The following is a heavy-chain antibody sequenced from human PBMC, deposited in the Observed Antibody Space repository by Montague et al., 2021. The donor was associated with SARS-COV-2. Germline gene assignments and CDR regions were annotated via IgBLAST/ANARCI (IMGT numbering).Heavy chain of an antibody. CDR3: ARVEFDGGYDSVPLDV. Sequence: TLSLTCTVSGASISSGGYYWSWIRQHPGKGLEWIGYIYYSGSTYYNPSLKSRVTISVDTSKNRFSLKLSSVTAADTAVYYCARVEFDGGYDSVPLDVWGQGTTVTVSS. J-gene: IGHJ6*02. V-gene: IGHV4-31*03. CDR2: IYYSGST. D-gene: IGHD5-12*01. CDR1: GASISSGGYY.